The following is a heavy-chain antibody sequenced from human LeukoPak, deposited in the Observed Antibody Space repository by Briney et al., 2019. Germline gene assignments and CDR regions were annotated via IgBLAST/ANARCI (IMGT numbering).Heavy chain of an antibody. CDR2: IYTSGST. V-gene: IGHV4-61*02. J-gene: IGHJ4*02. Sequence: PSQTLSLTCTVSGGSISSGSYYWSWIRQPAGKGLEWIGRIYTSGSTNYNPSLKSRVTISVDTSKNQFSLKLSSVTAADTAVYYCARGRLLLWFGELDWGQGTLVTVSS. CDR3: ARGRLLLWFGELD. D-gene: IGHD3-10*01. CDR1: GGSISSGSYY.